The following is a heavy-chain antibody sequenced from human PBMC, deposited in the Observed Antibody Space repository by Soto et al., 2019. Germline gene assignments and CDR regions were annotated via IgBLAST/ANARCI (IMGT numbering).Heavy chain of an antibody. V-gene: IGHV3-23*01. CDR2: INPSGDST. CDR3: AKVDVSTAGSFDY. CDR1: GFTFSRHG. J-gene: IGHJ4*02. D-gene: IGHD6-13*01. Sequence: GGSLRLSCVASGFTFSRHGLSWVRQAQGKGLEWVSTINPSGDSTFYADSVKGRFTISRDNSKNTVYLQMNSLSVGDTAVYLCAKVDVSTAGSFDYWGQGALVTVSS.